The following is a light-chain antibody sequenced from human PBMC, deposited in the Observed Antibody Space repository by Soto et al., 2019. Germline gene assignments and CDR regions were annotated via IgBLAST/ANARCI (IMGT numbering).Light chain of an antibody. J-gene: IGKJ1*01. CDR3: QQYNNWPGT. V-gene: IGKV3-15*01. CDR1: QSVSSN. CDR2: GAS. Sequence: EIVMTQSPATLSVSPGERATLSCRVSQSVSSNLAWYQQKPGQAPRLLIYGASTRATGIPARFSGSGSGTEFTLTISSLQSEDFEVYYCQQYNNWPGTFGQGTKVEIK.